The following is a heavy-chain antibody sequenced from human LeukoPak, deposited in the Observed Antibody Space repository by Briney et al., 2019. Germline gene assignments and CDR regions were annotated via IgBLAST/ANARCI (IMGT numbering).Heavy chain of an antibody. V-gene: IGHV4-39*01. CDR2: IYYSGST. J-gene: IGHJ3*02. D-gene: IGHD3-16*01. Sequence: PSETLSLTCTVSGGSISSSSYYWGWIRQPPGKGLEWIGSIYYSGSTYYDSSLKSRVTISVDTSKNQFSLRLSSVTAADTAVYYCARQGLGSRAFDIWGQGTMVTVSS. CDR3: ARQGLGSRAFDI. CDR1: GGSISSSSYY.